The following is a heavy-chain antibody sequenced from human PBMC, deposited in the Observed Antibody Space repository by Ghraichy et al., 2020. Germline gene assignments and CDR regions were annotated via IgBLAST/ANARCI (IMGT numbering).Heavy chain of an antibody. D-gene: IGHD2-15*01. CDR3: ARGRYCGGGACYPRPSPVDP. V-gene: IGHV4-34*01. Sequence: SQTLSLTCAVHGGSIGGYYWQWIRQPPGKGLEWIGEVNYVGSNNYNPSLASRVTLSLGTSCNQFSLRLTSLPAADTAVYYCARGRYCGGGACYPRPSPVDPWGRGTVVSVPS. J-gene: IGHJ5*02. CDR1: GGSIGGYY. CDR2: VNYVGSN.